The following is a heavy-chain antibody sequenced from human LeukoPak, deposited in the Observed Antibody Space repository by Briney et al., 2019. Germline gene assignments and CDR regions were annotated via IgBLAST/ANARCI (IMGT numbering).Heavy chain of an antibody. D-gene: IGHD6-6*01. V-gene: IGHV4-4*07. CDR1: GGSISSYY. Sequence: SETLSLTCTVSGGSISSYYWSWIRQPAGKGLEWIGRIYTSGSTNYNPSLKSRVTISVDTSKSQFSLKLSSVTAADTAVYYCARGPGGSSSSDFDYWGQGTLVTVSS. J-gene: IGHJ4*02. CDR2: IYTSGST. CDR3: ARGPGGSSSSDFDY.